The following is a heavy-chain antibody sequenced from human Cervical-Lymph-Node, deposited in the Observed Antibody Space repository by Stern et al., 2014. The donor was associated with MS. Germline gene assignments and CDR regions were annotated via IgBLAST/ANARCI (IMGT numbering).Heavy chain of an antibody. CDR2: IYWDDDK. J-gene: IGHJ4*02. CDR1: GLSLNTSGVG. CDR3: AHSETIMAPYYFDY. D-gene: IGHD3-16*01. V-gene: IGHV2-5*02. Sequence: ESGPTLVKPTQTLTLTCTFSGLSLNTSGVGVGWIRQPPGKALHWLALIYWDDDKRYSPSLASRLTVTKDTSKNQVVLTMTNMDPVDTATYYCAHSETIMAPYYFDYWGQGILVTVSS.